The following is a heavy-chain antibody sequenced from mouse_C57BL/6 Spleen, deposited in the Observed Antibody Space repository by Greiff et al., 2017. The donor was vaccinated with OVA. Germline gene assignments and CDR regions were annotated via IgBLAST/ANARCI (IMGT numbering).Heavy chain of an antibody. CDR2: IYPGDGDT. CDR3: ARRRGSYAMGY. J-gene: IGHJ4*01. V-gene: IGHV1-82*01. Sequence: QVQLQQSGPELVKPGASVKISCKASGYAFSSSWMNWVKQRPGKGLEWIGRIYPGDGDTNYNGKFKGKATLTADKSSSTDYMQLSSLTSEDSAVDFCARRRGSYAMGYWGQGTTVTVSS. CDR1: GYAFSSSW.